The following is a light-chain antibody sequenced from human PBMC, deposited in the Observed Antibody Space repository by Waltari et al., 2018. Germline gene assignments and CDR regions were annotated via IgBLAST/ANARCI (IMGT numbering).Light chain of an antibody. CDR2: EDS. V-gene: IGLV2-8*01. CDR3: SSYAGNNILV. J-gene: IGLJ2*01. Sequence: QSALTQPPSASGSPGQSVTISCTGTGSDVGGYKTVSWYQQHPGKVPKLMIYEDSKRPSGGPARFSGSKSGNTASLTVSGLQVEDEADYYCSSYAGNNILVFGGGTKLTVL. CDR1: GSDVGGYKT.